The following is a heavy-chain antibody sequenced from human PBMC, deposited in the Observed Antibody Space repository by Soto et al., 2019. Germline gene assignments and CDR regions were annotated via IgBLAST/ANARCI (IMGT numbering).Heavy chain of an antibody. CDR2: ISYDGSNK. CDR1: GFTFSSYA. V-gene: IGHV3-30-3*01. CDR3: ARVEFSYYGSGSPNIDY. J-gene: IGHJ4*02. Sequence: GGSLRLSCAASGFTFSSYAMHWVRQAPGKGLEWVAVISYDGSNKYYADSVKGRFTISRDNSKNTLYLQMNSLRAEDTAVYYCARVEFSYYGSGSPNIDYWGQGTLVTVSS. D-gene: IGHD3-10*01.